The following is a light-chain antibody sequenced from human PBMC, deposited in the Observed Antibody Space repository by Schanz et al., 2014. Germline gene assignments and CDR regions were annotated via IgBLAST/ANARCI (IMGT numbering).Light chain of an antibody. CDR2: EVT. J-gene: IGLJ2*01. Sequence: QSALTQPASVSGSPGQSITISCTGTSSDVGSYNLVSWYQQHPGKAPKLMIYEVTKRPSGVPDRFSGSKSGNTASLAISGLQSEDEADYYCAAWDDSLNGVFGGGTKLTVL. CDR3: AAWDDSLNGV. V-gene: IGLV2-14*02. CDR1: SSDVGSYNL.